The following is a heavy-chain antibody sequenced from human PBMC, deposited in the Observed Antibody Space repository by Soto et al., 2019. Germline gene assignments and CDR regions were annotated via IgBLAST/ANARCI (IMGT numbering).Heavy chain of an antibody. CDR3: ARHDRATLSSGYDFYYYYGMDV. CDR2: IYPGDSDT. J-gene: IGHJ6*02. Sequence: PGESLKISCKGSGYSFTSYWIGWVRQMPGKGLEWMGIIYPGDSDTRYSPSFQGQVTISADKSISTAYLQWSSLKASDTAMYYCARHDRATLSSGYDFYYYYGMDVWGQGTTVTVSS. CDR1: GYSFTSYW. D-gene: IGHD5-12*01. V-gene: IGHV5-51*01.